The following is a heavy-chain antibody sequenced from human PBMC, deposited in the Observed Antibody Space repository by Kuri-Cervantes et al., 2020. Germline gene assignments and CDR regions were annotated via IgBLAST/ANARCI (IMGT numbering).Heavy chain of an antibody. D-gene: IGHD3-10*01. CDR1: GFSLSTRGLR. CDR3: AHSLYGSGSYFQFDY. CDR2: IDWDDNK. Sequence: SGPTLVKPPQTLTLTCTFSGFSLSTRGLRVSWIRQPPGKALEWLARIDWDDNKFYSTSLKARLTISKDTSKNQVVLTMTNMDPVDTATYYCAHSLYGSGSYFQFDYWGQGTLVTVSS. J-gene: IGHJ4*02. V-gene: IGHV2-70*12.